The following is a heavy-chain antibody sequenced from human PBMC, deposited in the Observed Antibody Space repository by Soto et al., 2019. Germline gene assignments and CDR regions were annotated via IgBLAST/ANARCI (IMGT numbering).Heavy chain of an antibody. J-gene: IGHJ3*02. CDR2: IYYSGST. Sequence: SDTLSLTCTVSGGSISSYYWSWIRQPPGKGLEWIGYIYYSGSTNYNPSLKSRVTISVDTSKNQFSLKLSSVTAADTAVYYCARDDSSGYYRGVGGFDIWGQGTMVT. D-gene: IGHD3-22*01. V-gene: IGHV4-59*01. CDR3: ARDDSSGYYRGVGGFDI. CDR1: GGSISSYY.